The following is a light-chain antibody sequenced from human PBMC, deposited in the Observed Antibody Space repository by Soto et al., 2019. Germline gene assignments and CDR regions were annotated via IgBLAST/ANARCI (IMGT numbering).Light chain of an antibody. J-gene: IGLJ1*01. V-gene: IGLV2-14*01. CDR3: SSYTSSSTYV. Sequence: QSALTQPASVSGSPGQSITISCTGTSSDVGGYNYVSWYQQHPGKAPKLMIYDVSNRPSGVSNRFSGSKSGNTASVTISGLQAEDEADYYCSSYTSSSTYVFGTG. CDR2: DVS. CDR1: SSDVGGYNY.